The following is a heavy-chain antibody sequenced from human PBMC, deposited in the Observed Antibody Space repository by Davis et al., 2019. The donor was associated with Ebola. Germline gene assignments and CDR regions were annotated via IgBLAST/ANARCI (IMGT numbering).Heavy chain of an antibody. V-gene: IGHV3-21*01. J-gene: IGHJ4*02. Sequence: GESLKISCAAFGFTFDVYTMNWVRQGPGKGLEWVASISNGGAYIFYADSVKGRFTISRDNAKKFLYLQMDRLRVEDTGTYFCARVYSGYDWGQGTQVVVSS. CDR1: GFTFDVYT. CDR2: ISNGGAYI. D-gene: IGHD5-12*01. CDR3: ARVYSGYD.